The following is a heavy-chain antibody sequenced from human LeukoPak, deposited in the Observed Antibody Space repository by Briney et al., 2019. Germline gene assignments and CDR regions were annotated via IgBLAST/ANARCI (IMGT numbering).Heavy chain of an antibody. J-gene: IGHJ4*02. D-gene: IGHD6-19*01. CDR1: GYTFTSYG. V-gene: IGHV1-18*01. Sequence: ASVKVSCTASGYTFTSYGISWVRQAPGQGLEWMGWIRAYNGNTNYAQKLQGRVTMTRDMSTSTVYMELSSLKSEDTAAYYCARGGVAGTASGIFDYWGQGTLVTVSS. CDR2: IRAYNGNT. CDR3: ARGGVAGTASGIFDY.